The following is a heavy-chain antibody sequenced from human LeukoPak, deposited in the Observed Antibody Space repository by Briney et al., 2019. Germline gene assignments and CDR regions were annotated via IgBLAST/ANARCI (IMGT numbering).Heavy chain of an antibody. CDR1: GYTFTSYY. CDR3: ARDCLFGVVITYNWFDP. V-gene: IGHV1-2*02. CDR2: INPNSGGT. D-gene: IGHD3-3*01. Sequence: GASVKVSCKASGYTFTSYYMHWVRQAPGQGLEWMGWINPNSGGTNYAQKFQGRVTMTRDTSISTAYMELSRLRSDDTAVYYCARDCLFGVVITYNWFDPWGQGTLVTVSS. J-gene: IGHJ5*02.